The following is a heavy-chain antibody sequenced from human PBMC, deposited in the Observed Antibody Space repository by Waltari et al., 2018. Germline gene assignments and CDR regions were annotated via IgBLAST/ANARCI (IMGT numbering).Heavy chain of an antibody. CDR3: AKDELEMATIGLYFDY. V-gene: IGHV3-23*01. CDR1: GFTFSSYA. J-gene: IGHJ4*02. D-gene: IGHD5-12*01. Sequence: EVQLLESGGGLVQPGGSLRLSCAASGFTFSSYAMSWVRQAPGKGLEWVSAISGSGGSTDYADSVKGRFTISRDNSKNTLYLQMNSLRAEDTAVYYCAKDELEMATIGLYFDYWGQGTLVTVSS. CDR2: ISGSGGST.